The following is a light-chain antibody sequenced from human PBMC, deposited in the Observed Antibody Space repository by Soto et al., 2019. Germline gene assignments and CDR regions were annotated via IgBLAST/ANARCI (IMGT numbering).Light chain of an antibody. J-gene: IGKJ1*01. CDR1: QSISSY. Sequence: DIQMTQSPSSLSASVGDRVTITCRASQSISSYLKWYQQKPGKAPKLLTYAASSLQSGVTSRLSGSGSWTDFTLTISSLQPEDFATYYCQQSYSTLTWTFGQGTKVEIK. V-gene: IGKV1-39*01. CDR2: AAS. CDR3: QQSYSTLTWT.